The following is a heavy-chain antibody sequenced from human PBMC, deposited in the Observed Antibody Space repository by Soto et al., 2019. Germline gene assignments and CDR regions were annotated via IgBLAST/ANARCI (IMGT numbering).Heavy chain of an antibody. Sequence: QVQLVESGGGVVQPGRSKRLSCAASGFTFSSYAMHWVRQAPGKGLEWVAVISYDGSNKYYADSVKGRFTISRDNSKNTLYLQMNSLRAEDTAVYYCARESEYSSSCDYWGQGTLVTVSS. CDR3: ARESEYSSSCDY. D-gene: IGHD6-6*01. V-gene: IGHV3-30-3*01. CDR2: ISYDGSNK. J-gene: IGHJ4*02. CDR1: GFTFSSYA.